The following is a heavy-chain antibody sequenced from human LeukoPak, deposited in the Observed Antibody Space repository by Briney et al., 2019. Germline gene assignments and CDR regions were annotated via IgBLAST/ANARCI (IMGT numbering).Heavy chain of an antibody. V-gene: IGHV4-34*01. CDR2: INHSGST. J-gene: IGHJ6*02. CDR3: ARHGRTSYGMDV. CDR1: GGSFSGYY. Sequence: SETLSLTCAVYGGSFSGYYWSWIRQPPGKGLEWIGEINHSGSTNYNPSLKSRVTISVDTSKNQFSLKLSSVTAADTAVYYCARHGRTSYGMDVWGQGTTVTVSS.